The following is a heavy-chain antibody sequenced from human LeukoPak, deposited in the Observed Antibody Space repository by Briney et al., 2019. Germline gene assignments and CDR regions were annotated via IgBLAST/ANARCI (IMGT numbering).Heavy chain of an antibody. CDR2: TGGRGDAK. J-gene: IGHJ4*02. Sequence: GGSLRLSCAASGFTFSTYEMNWVRQAPGEGLEWVSATGGRGDAKFYADSVKGRFTISRDNSNSTLYLQMHSLRLDDTAIYYCAKELSSASYPYYFDSWGQGTLVTVSS. D-gene: IGHD6-19*01. CDR3: AKELSSASYPYYFDS. V-gene: IGHV3-23*01. CDR1: GFTFSTYE.